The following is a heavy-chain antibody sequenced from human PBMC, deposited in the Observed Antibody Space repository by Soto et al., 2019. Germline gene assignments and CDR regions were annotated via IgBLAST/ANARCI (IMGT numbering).Heavy chain of an antibody. CDR3: ASPAYCGGDCPFND. CDR1: GFTFSSYW. D-gene: IGHD2-21*02. Sequence: QRGWSLRLSCAASGFTFSSYWMSWVRQAPGKGLEWVANIKQDGSEKYYVDSVKGRFTISRDNAKNSLYLQMNSLRAEDTAVYYCASPAYCGGDCPFNDWGQATLITVAS. V-gene: IGHV3-7*03. J-gene: IGHJ4*02. CDR2: IKQDGSEK.